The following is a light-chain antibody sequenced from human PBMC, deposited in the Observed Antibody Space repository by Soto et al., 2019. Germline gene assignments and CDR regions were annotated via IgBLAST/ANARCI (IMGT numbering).Light chain of an antibody. J-gene: IGLJ1*01. V-gene: IGLV1-47*02. Sequence: VLTQPPSASGTPGQRVTISCSGSSSNIGSNYVYWYRQLPGTAPKLLIYSNNQRPSGVPDRFSGSKSGTSASLAISGLRSEDEADYYCAAWDDSLSAHYVFGTGTKVTVL. CDR1: SSNIGSNY. CDR2: SNN. CDR3: AAWDDSLSAHYV.